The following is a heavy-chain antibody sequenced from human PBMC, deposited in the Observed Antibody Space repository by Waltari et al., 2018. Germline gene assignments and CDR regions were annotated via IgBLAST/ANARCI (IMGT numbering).Heavy chain of an antibody. CDR3: AKVGPRGYYFDY. CDR2: ISYDGSNK. CDR1: GVTFSSYG. Sequence: QVQLVESGGGVVQPGRSLRLSCEASGVTFSSYGMLWVRQAPGKGLAWVAGISYDGSNKYYADSVKGRFTISRDNSKNTLYLQMNSLRAEDTAVYYCAKVGPRGYYFDYWGQGTLVTVSS. J-gene: IGHJ4*02. D-gene: IGHD3-10*01. V-gene: IGHV3-30*18.